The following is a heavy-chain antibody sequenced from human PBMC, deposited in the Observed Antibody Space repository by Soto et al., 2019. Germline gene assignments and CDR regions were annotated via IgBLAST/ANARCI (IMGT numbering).Heavy chain of an antibody. D-gene: IGHD5-18*01. V-gene: IGHV5-10-1*01. CDR2: IDPSDSYT. Sequence: GESLKISCKGSGYSFTSYWISWVRQMPGKGLEWMGRIDPSDSYTNYSPSFQGHVTISADKSISTAYLQWSSLKASDTAMYYCARTARGYSYGYPHYYYGMDVWGQGTTVTVYS. CDR1: GYSFTSYW. J-gene: IGHJ6*02. CDR3: ARTARGYSYGYPHYYYGMDV.